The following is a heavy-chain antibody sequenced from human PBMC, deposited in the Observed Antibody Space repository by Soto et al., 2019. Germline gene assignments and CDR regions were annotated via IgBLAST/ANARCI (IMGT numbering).Heavy chain of an antibody. V-gene: IGHV4-59*01. CDR2: MYNTGST. CDR3: ARDLWGYCGTDCYPLDV. Sequence: SETLSLPFTFSGGSISGYYLSWIRQPPGEGLEWIGYMYNTGSTVYNPSFKSRVTISVDTPKNQFSLKLNSVTAADTAVYYCARDLWGYCGTDCYPLDVWGQGTTVTVSS. J-gene: IGHJ6*02. D-gene: IGHD2-21*02. CDR1: GGSISGYY.